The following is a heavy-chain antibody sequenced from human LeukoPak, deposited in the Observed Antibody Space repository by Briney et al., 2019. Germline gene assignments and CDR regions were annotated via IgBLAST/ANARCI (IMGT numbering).Heavy chain of an antibody. CDR1: GGSISSGGYY. D-gene: IGHD5-24*01. J-gene: IGHJ3*02. Sequence: SETLSLTCTDSGGSISSGGYYWSWIRQHPGKGLEWIGYIYYSGSTYYNPSLKSRVTISVDTSKNQFSLKLSSVTAADTAVYYCARGRRWLQLGAFDIWGQGTMVTVSS. V-gene: IGHV4-31*03. CDR2: IYYSGST. CDR3: ARGRRWLQLGAFDI.